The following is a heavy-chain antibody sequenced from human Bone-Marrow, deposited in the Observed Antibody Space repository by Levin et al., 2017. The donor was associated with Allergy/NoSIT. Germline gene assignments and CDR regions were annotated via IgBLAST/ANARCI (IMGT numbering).Heavy chain of an antibody. CDR2: IGGRGGST. Sequence: PGGSLRLSCEASGFTFSSYAMSWVRQAPEKGLEWVSGIGGRGGSTFYADSVKGRFSISRDNSKNTLFLQMDSLRVEDTAVYYCAKDCLAQSLVASGAGWYYGMDVWGQGTTVTVSS. D-gene: IGHD5-12*01. CDR3: AKDCLAQSLVASGAGWYYGMDV. J-gene: IGHJ6*02. CDR1: GFTFSSYA. V-gene: IGHV3-23*01.